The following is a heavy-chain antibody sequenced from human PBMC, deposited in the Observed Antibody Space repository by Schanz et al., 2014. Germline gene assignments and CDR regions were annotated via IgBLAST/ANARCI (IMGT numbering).Heavy chain of an antibody. Sequence: PLVEFGGGLVQPGGSLGLSCGASGFSFSVSWMNWFRQAPGKGLEWVATIKEDGSQKYYLDSVKGRFTISRDNARNSLYLQMTSLRAEDTALYYCTRDRAYHSFDYWGQGTLVTVSS. CDR1: GFSFSVSW. V-gene: IGHV3-7*01. J-gene: IGHJ4*02. D-gene: IGHD1-26*01. CDR3: TRDRAYHSFDY. CDR2: IKEDGSQK.